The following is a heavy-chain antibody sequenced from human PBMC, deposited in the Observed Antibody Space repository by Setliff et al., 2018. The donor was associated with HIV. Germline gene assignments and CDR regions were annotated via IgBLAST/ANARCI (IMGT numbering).Heavy chain of an antibody. CDR3: VRNHEWALGT. J-gene: IGHJ5*02. Sequence: SETLSLTCSVSAGSINTPHCWSWVRQSLEKGLEWIGEVCQRGGINYNPFLWSRASISMDKPRNYFSLEMASITAADTAVYFCVRNHEWALGTWGQGLLVTVSS. CDR2: VCQRGGI. CDR1: AGSINTPHC. D-gene: IGHD1-26*01. V-gene: IGHV4-4*02.